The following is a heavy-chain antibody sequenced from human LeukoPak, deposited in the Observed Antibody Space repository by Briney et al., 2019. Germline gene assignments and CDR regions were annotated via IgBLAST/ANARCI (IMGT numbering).Heavy chain of an antibody. V-gene: IGHV5-51*01. CDR2: IYPGDSDT. CDR3: ARHTRYSLNPYYYYYMDV. Sequence: GESLKISCKGSGYRFTSYWIGWVRQMPGKGLEWMGIIYPGDSDTRYSLSFQGQVTISADKSISTAYPQWSSLKASDTAMYYCARHTRYSLNPYYYYYMDVWGKGTTVTVSS. CDR1: GYRFTSYW. D-gene: IGHD1-1*01. J-gene: IGHJ6*03.